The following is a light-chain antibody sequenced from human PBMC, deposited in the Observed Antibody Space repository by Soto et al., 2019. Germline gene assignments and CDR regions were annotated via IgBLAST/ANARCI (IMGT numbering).Light chain of an antibody. CDR1: QSVSSNN. J-gene: IGKJ1*01. V-gene: IGKV3-20*01. CDR2: GAS. Sequence: ESVLTQSLGTLSLSPGERATLSCRASQSVSSNNLAWHQHKPGQAPRLLIHGASKRATGIPDRFSGSGSGTDFTLTISKLEPEDFSVYYCPQYGSSPPWTFGQGTKVEV. CDR3: PQYGSSPPWT.